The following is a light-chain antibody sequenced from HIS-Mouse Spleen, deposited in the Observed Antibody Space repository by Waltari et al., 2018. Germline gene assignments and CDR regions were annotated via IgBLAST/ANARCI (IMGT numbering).Light chain of an antibody. Sequence: SYELTQSPSVSVSPGQTARITCSGDALPKKYAYWYQQKSGQAPVLVIYQDSKHPSGIPERFSGSSSGTMATLTISGAQVEDEADYYCYSTDSSGNHRVFGGGTKLTVL. CDR1: ALPKKY. CDR3: YSTDSSGNHRV. J-gene: IGLJ2*01. CDR2: QDS. V-gene: IGLV3-10*01.